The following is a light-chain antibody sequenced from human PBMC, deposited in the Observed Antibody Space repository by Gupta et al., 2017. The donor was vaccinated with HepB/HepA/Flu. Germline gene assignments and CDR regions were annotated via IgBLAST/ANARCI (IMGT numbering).Light chain of an antibody. V-gene: IGKV1-5*03. CDR1: QRISTW. Sequence: DIQLTQSSSTLSASVGDTVTITCRASQRISTWLAWYQQKPGKAPKVLIFKASTLESGVPSRFSGSGAGTEFTLTISSLQPDDYATYYCQHYNSYPWTFGQGTKVEIK. J-gene: IGKJ1*01. CDR2: KAS. CDR3: QHYNSYPWT.